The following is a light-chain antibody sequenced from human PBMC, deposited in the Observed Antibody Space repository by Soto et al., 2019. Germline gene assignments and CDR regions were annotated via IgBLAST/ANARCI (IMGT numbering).Light chain of an antibody. CDR3: CSYAGSSTYWV. V-gene: IGLV2-23*01. J-gene: IGLJ3*02. CDR2: EGS. CDR1: SSDVGSYNL. Sequence: QSALTQPASVYGSPGQSITISCTGTSSDVGSYNLVSWYQQHPGKAPKLMIYEGSKRPSGVSNRFSGSKSGNTDSLTISGLQAEDEADYYCCSYAGSSTYWVFGGGTKLTVL.